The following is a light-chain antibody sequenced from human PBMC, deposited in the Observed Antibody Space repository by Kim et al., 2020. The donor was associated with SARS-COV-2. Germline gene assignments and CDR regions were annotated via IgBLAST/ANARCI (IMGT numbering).Light chain of an antibody. CDR1: QSISSS. V-gene: IGKV3-15*01. J-gene: IGKJ1*01. Sequence: VSPGEGDPLSCRASQSISSSLAWYQQKPGQVPRLLIYGASSRATGIPARFSGSGSGTEFTLTISSLQSEDFAVYYCQQYNNWPHTFGQGTKVDIK. CDR3: QQYNNWPHT. CDR2: GAS.